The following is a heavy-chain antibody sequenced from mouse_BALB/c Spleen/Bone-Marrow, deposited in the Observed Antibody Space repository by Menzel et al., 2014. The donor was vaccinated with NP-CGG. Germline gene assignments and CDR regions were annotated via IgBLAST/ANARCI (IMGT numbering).Heavy chain of an antibody. J-gene: IGHJ3*01. CDR2: IDPYYGGI. Sequence: VQLKESGPELEKPGASVKISCKASGYPFTGYNMNWVKQSNGKSLEWIGNIDPYYGGISYNQKFKDKATLTVDKSSSTAYMQLKGLTSEDSAVYYCARSIEYRPLTYWGQGTLVTVSA. CDR3: ARSIEYRPLTY. CDR1: GYPFTGYN. D-gene: IGHD2-14*01. V-gene: IGHV1-39*01.